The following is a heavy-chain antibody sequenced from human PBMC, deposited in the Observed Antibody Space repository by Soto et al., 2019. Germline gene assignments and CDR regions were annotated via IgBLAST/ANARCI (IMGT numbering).Heavy chain of an antibody. J-gene: IGHJ6*02. CDR3: ARNPAIRPRSGYYGMDV. CDR1: GGSISSGDYY. V-gene: IGHV4-30-4*02. D-gene: IGHD2-2*02. CDR2: IYYSGST. Sequence: SETLSLTCTVSGGSISSGDYYWSWIRQPPGKGLEWIGYIYYSGSTYYNPSLKSRVTISVDTSKNQFSLKLSSVTAADTAVYYCARNPAIRPRSGYYGMDVWGQGTTVTVSS.